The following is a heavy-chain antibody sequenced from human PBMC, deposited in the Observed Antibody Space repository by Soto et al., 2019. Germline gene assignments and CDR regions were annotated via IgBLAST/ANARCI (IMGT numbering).Heavy chain of an antibody. CDR3: ARFYGAGSYWSDY. V-gene: IGHV1-18*01. Sequence: QVQLVQSGAEVEKPGASVKVSCKASGYIFTSYGINWVRQAPGQGLEWVGWISPYNGNTKYAQKLQGRVTVTTDTSTRTAYMEMRGLRSDDTAVYYCARFYGAGSYWSDYWGQGTLFTVSS. CDR2: ISPYNGNT. CDR1: GYIFTSYG. J-gene: IGHJ4*02. D-gene: IGHD3-10*01.